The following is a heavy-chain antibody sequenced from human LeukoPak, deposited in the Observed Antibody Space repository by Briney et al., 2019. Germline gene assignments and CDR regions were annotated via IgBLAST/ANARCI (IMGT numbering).Heavy chain of an antibody. CDR1: GGSISSYY. CDR3: ARHTYYYDSSGYSQYDY. V-gene: IGHV4-59*08. CDR2: IYYSGST. Sequence: SETLSLTCTVSGGSISSYYWSWIRQPPGKGLEWIGYIYYSGSTNYNPSLKSRVTISVDTSKNQFSLKLSSVTAADTAVYYCARHTYYYDSSGYSQYDYWGQGTLVTVSS. J-gene: IGHJ4*02. D-gene: IGHD3-22*01.